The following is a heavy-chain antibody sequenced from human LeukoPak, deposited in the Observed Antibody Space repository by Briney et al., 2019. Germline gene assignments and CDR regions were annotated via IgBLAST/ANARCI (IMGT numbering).Heavy chain of an antibody. V-gene: IGHV4-34*01. CDR3: ARVDCSGGSCYPGRWFDP. J-gene: IGHJ5*02. CDR1: GGSFSGYY. CDR2: INHSGST. Sequence: SETLSLTCAVYGGSFSGYYWSWIRQPPGKGLEWIGEINHSGSTNYNPSLKSRVTISVDTSKNQSSLKLSSVTAADTAVYYCARVDCSGGSCYPGRWFDPWGQGTLVTVSS. D-gene: IGHD2-15*01.